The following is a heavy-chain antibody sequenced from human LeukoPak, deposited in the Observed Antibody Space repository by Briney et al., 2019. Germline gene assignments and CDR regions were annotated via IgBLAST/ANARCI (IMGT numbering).Heavy chain of an antibody. J-gene: IGHJ4*02. CDR3: AREGGPYRPLDY. CDR1: GGSITNTNY. Sequence: SETLSLTCGVSGGSITNTNYWTWVRQPPGKGLEWTGEVNLQGSTNYNPSLMGRVAIAVDTSENHISLQLTSVTAADTAVYYCAREGGPYRPLDYSGQGTLVTVSS. CDR2: VNLQGST. V-gene: IGHV4-4*02.